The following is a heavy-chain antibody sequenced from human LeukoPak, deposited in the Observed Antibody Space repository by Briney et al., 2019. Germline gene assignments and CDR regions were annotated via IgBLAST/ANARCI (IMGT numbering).Heavy chain of an antibody. D-gene: IGHD3-22*01. CDR2: IYYTGST. CDR3: ARTSYYDSSGYYFGWFDP. J-gene: IGHJ5*02. Sequence: SETLSLTCTISGGSVSDYYWSWIRQSPGKGLEWIGYIYYTGSTSYNPSLKSRVTISADTSKNEFSLKLNSVTAADTAVYYCARTSYYDSSGYYFGWFDPWGQGTLVTVSS. CDR1: GGSVSDYY. V-gene: IGHV4-59*02.